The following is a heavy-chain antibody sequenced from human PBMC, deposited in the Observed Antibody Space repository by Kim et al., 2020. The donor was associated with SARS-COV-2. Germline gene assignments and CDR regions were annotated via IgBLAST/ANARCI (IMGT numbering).Heavy chain of an antibody. D-gene: IGHD3-10*01. V-gene: IGHV3-23*01. Sequence: DSLKGRFTISRDNSKNTLYLQINSLRAEDTAVYYCAKEWWGYGSWSYYDYWSQGTLVTVSS. J-gene: IGHJ4*02. CDR3: AKEWWGYGSWSYYDY.